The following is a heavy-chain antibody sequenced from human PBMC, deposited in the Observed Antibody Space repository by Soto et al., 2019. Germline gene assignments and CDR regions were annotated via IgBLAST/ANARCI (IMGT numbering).Heavy chain of an antibody. CDR1: GDSISDGDYY. Sequence: QVSLQESGPGLVKPSQTLSLSCTVSGDSISDGDYYWSWIRQPPGKDLEWIAYIYYNGIIHYNPSLKSRVTISLDPSKNQFSLTMTSVTDAATAVYSCARGIQEGFDPWGQGTLVTVSS. CDR2: IYYNGII. J-gene: IGHJ5*02. D-gene: IGHD5-18*01. CDR3: ARGIQEGFDP. V-gene: IGHV4-30-4*01.